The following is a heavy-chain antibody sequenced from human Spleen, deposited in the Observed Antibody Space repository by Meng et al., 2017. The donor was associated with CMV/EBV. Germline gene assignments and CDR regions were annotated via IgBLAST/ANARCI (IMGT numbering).Heavy chain of an antibody. CDR2: IYPGDSDT. CDR3: ARPGNCTTTNCQGGLEY. Sequence: YIFSDYWLVWMRQMRGKGLEWMGIIYPGDSDTRFSPTFQVQVTMSVDNSISTAYLQWSSLKASDTAMYYCARPGNCTTTNCQGGLEYWGQGTLVTVSS. D-gene: IGHD1-26*01. J-gene: IGHJ4*02. CDR1: YIFSDYW. V-gene: IGHV5-51*01.